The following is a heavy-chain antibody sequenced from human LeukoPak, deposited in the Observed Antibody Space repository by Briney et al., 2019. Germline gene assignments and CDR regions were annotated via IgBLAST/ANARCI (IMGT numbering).Heavy chain of an antibody. CDR1: GFTFSSYW. CDR2: IKQDGSEK. V-gene: IGHV3-7*01. J-gene: IGHJ5*02. Sequence: GGSLRLSCAASGFTFSSYWMSWVRQAPGKGLEWVANIKQDGSEKYYVDSVKGRFTISRDNAKNSLYLQMNSLRAEDTAVYYCARDLDGNQSPNWFDPWGQGTLVTVSS. D-gene: IGHD3/OR15-3a*01. CDR3: ARDLDGNQSPNWFDP.